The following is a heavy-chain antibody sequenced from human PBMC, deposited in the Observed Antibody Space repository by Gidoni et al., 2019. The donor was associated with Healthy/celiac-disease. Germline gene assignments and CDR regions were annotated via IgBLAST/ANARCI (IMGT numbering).Heavy chain of an antibody. J-gene: IGHJ4*02. CDR3: AGTYCSGGSCYSPPDY. Sequence: EVQLVESGGGLVKPGGSLRLSCAASGFTFSSYSMNLVSSISSISSYIYYADSVRGRFTISRDNAKNSLYLQMNSRRAEDTAVYYCAGTYCSGGSCYSPPDYWGQGTLVTVSS. CDR2: ISSISSYI. V-gene: IGHV3-21*01. D-gene: IGHD2-15*01. CDR1: GFTFSSYS.